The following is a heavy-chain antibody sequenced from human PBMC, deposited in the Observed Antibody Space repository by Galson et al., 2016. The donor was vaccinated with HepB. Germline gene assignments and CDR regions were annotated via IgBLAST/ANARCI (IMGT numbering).Heavy chain of an antibody. V-gene: IGHV3-23*01. D-gene: IGHD3/OR15-3a*01. Sequence: SLRLSCAASGFRFSQYAMTWVRQAPGKGLEWVSVISSSGADTYYVDSVKGRFTISRDNSKNTLYLEMRSLRADDTATYFCAKERGGAAWFWTWWGQGTPVVVSS. CDR2: ISSSGADT. J-gene: IGHJ4*02. CDR1: GFRFSQYA. CDR3: AKERGGAAWFWTW.